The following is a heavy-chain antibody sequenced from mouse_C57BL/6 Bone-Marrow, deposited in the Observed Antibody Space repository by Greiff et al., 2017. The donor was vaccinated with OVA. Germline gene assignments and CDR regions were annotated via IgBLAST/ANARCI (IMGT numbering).Heavy chain of an antibody. Sequence: QVQLQQPGAELVRPGSSVKLSCKASGYTFTSYWMDWVKQRPGQGLEWIGNIYPSDSETHYNQKFKDKATLTVDKSSSTAYMQLSSLTSEDSAVYYCARYGLGRGFAYWGQGTLVTVSA. V-gene: IGHV1-61*01. J-gene: IGHJ3*01. D-gene: IGHD4-1*01. CDR1: GYTFTSYW. CDR3: ARYGLGRGFAY. CDR2: IYPSDSET.